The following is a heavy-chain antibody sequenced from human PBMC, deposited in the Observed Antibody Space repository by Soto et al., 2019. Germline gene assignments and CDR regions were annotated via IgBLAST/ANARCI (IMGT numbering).Heavy chain of an antibody. D-gene: IGHD6-6*01. V-gene: IGHV3-53*01. J-gene: IGHJ6*02. Sequence: GGSLRLSCAASGFTVSSNYMSWVRQAPGKGLEWVSVIYSGGSTYYADSVKGRFTISRDNSKNTLYLQMNSLRAEDTAVYYCARDRSSSPYYYYYGMDVWGQGTTVTVSS. CDR2: IYSGGST. CDR1: GFTVSSNY. CDR3: ARDRSSSPYYYYYGMDV.